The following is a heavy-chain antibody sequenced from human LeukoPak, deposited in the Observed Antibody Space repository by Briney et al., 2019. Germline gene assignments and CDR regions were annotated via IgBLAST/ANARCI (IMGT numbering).Heavy chain of an antibody. CDR3: ARDLRSCSGGESYEYKWFDP. Sequence: GGSLRLSCGASGFTVNSNYMAWVRQAPGKGLEWVALIYSGGSTYYSDSVRGRFTISRHNSNNTLYPQMRSLRPDDTAVYYCARDLRSCSGGESYEYKWFDPWGQGTLVTVSS. CDR2: IYSGGST. D-gene: IGHD2-15*01. CDR1: GFTVNSNY. V-gene: IGHV3-53*04. J-gene: IGHJ5*02.